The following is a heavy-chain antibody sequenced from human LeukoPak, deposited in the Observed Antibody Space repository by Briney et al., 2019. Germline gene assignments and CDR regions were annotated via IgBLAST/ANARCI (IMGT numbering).Heavy chain of an antibody. J-gene: IGHJ4*02. D-gene: IGHD3-3*01. V-gene: IGHV4-39*01. CDR1: GDSITISGYY. Sequence: SETLSLTCTVSGDSITISGYYWGWVRRPPGKPLEWIGSVYYGANSYYNPSLESRVTLSVDASKKQFSLSLSSVTAADTAFYFCVRGAILRTFDDWGQGTLVTVSS. CDR2: VYYGANS. CDR3: VRGAILRTFDD.